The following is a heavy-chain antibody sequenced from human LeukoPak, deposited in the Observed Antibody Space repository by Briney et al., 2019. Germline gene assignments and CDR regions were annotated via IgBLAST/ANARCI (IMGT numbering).Heavy chain of an antibody. V-gene: IGHV1-18*01. D-gene: IGHD4-23*01. CDR3: ARLSPPDNYGGNPREYYYGMDV. Sequence: ASVKVSCKASGYTFTSYGISWVRQAPGQGLEWMGWISAYNGNTNYAQKLRGRVTMTTDTSTSTAYMELRSLRSDDTAVYYCARLSPPDNYGGNPREYYYGMDVWGQGTTVTVYS. CDR2: ISAYNGNT. J-gene: IGHJ6*02. CDR1: GYTFTSYG.